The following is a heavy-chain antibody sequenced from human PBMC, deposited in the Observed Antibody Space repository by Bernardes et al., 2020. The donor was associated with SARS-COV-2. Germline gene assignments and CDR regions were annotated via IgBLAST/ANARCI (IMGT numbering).Heavy chain of an antibody. J-gene: IGHJ5*02. CDR3: ARRYDFWSGYYEGWFDP. Sequence: TLSRTCAVYGGSFRGSYWSWIRQPPGPGLEWIGELNHSGRTNYNPSLKSRVTISVDTSKNQFSLKLSSVTAADTAVYYCARRYDFWSGYYEGWFDPWGQGTLVTGSA. V-gene: IGHV4-34*01. CDR2: LNHSGRT. CDR1: GGSFRGSY. D-gene: IGHD3-3*01.